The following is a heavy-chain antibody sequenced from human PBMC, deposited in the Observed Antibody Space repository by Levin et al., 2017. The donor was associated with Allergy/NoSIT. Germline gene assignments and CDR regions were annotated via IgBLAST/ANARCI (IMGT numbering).Heavy chain of an antibody. D-gene: IGHD1-7*01. V-gene: IGHV3-23*01. Sequence: LSLTCAASGFTFRNSAMNWVRQAPGRGLEWVSVISESGYSTHYADSVKGRLTISRDNSKKTLYLQMNSLRAEATAVYYCAKDAPRTTAGYMAGWGRGTTVAVSS. CDR1: GFTFRNSA. CDR3: AKDAPRTTAGYMAG. J-gene: IGHJ6*03. CDR2: ISESGYST.